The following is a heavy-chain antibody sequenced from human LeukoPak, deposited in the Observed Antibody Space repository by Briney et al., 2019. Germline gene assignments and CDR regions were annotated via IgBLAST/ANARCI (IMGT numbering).Heavy chain of an antibody. CDR1: GYTFTGYY. J-gene: IGHJ6*02. CDR2: INPNSGGT. CDR3: ARDGRNYDISAHYYYGMDV. D-gene: IGHD3-9*01. V-gene: IGHV1-2*02. Sequence: ASVKVSCKASGYTFTGYYMHWVRQAPGQGLEWMGWINPNSGGTNYAQKFQGRVTMTRDTSISTAYMELSRLRSDDTAVYYCARDGRNYDISAHYYYGMDVWGQGTTVTVSS.